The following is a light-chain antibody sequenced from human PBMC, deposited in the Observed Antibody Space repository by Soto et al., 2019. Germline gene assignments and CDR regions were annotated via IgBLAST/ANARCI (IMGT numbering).Light chain of an antibody. CDR2: GAS. CDR1: QTVYSN. Sequence: VMTQSPATLSVSPGEGATLSCRASQTVYSNLAWYQQKPGQAPRLLISGASTRATGIPARFSGSGSGTEFTLTISSLQSEDFAVYYCQQYNNGPLTFGGGIKVEIK. CDR3: QQYNNGPLT. V-gene: IGKV3-15*01. J-gene: IGKJ4*01.